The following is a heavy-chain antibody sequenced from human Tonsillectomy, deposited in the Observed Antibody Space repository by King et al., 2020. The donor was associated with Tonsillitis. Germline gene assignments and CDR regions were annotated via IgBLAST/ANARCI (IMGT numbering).Heavy chain of an antibody. CDR2: IYYSGST. CDR3: ARRGYGDYYFDY. Sequence: QLQESGPGLVKPSETLSLTCTVSGGSISSRSYYWGWIRQPPGKGLEWIGSIYYSGSTYYNPSLKSRVTISVDTSKNQFSLKLSSVTAADTAVYYCARRGYGDYYFDYWGQGTLVTVSS. CDR1: GGSISSRSYY. J-gene: IGHJ4*02. V-gene: IGHV4-39*01. D-gene: IGHD4-17*01.